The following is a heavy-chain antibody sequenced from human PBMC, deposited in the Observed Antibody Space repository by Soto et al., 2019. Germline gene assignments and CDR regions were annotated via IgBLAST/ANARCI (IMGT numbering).Heavy chain of an antibody. D-gene: IGHD3-10*01. Sequence: QITLKESGRTLVKPTQTLTLTCTFSGFSLSTNGVGVGWIRQPPGKALEWLALIYWDGDKRYSPSLKSRLTVTKDTSNQHVVLTMSNMDPVDTATYYCAHIPNYYQFDWFDPWGQGILVTVSS. V-gene: IGHV2-5*02. CDR2: IYWDGDK. CDR3: AHIPNYYQFDWFDP. CDR1: GFSLSTNGVG. J-gene: IGHJ5*02.